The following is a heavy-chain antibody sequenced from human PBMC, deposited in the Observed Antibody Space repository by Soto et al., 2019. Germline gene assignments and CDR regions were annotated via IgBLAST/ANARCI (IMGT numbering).Heavy chain of an antibody. CDR3: ARSSKPWNYFGAGTYFDI. Sequence: GGSLRLSCAASGFTFSSYAMHWVRQAPGKGLEYVSAISSNGGSTYYANSVKGRFTISRDNSKNTLYLQMGSLRAEDMAVYYCARSSKPWNYFGAGTYFDIWGQGTMVT. V-gene: IGHV3-64*01. CDR2: ISSNGGST. D-gene: IGHD1-7*01. J-gene: IGHJ3*02. CDR1: GFTFSSYA.